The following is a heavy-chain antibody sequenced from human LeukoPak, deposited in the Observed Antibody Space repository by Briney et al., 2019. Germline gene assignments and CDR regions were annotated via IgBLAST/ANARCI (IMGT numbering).Heavy chain of an antibody. J-gene: IGHJ1*01. Sequence: GGSLRLSCAASGLTFSNYAMSWVRQAPGKGLEWVSTISTTGLSTYYADSVKGRFTLSRDNSKNTLYLQMNNLRAEDTAIYYCAKGLIRTTWTNFQHWGQGTLVTVSS. CDR1: GLTFSNYA. V-gene: IGHV3-23*01. CDR3: AKGLIRTTWTNFQH. CDR2: ISTTGLST. D-gene: IGHD2/OR15-2a*01.